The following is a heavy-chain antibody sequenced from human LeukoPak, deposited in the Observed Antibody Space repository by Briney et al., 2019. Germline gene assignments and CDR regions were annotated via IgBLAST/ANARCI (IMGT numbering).Heavy chain of an antibody. V-gene: IGHV1-18*01. CDR3: ARRTIAAAGNNWFDP. D-gene: IGHD6-13*01. CDR2: ISAYNGNI. CDR1: GYTFTSYG. Sequence: ASVNVSCKASGYTFTSYGISWVRQAPGQGLEWMGWISAYNGNINYAQKLQDRATMTTDTSTSTAYMELRSLRSDDTAVYYCARRTIAAAGNNWFDPWGQGTLVTVSS. J-gene: IGHJ5*02.